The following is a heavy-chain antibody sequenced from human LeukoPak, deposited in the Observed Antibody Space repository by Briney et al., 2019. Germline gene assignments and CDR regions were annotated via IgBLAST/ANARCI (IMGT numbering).Heavy chain of an antibody. Sequence: GGSLRLSCAASGFTVSRNYMIWVRRAPGKGLEWVSVIYSGGSTYYADSVKGRFTISRDNSKNTLYLQMNSLRAEDTAVYYCASDDSSGPGGYWGQGTLVTVSS. CDR2: IYSGGST. V-gene: IGHV3-66*01. D-gene: IGHD3-22*01. CDR1: GFTVSRNY. J-gene: IGHJ4*02. CDR3: ASDDSSGPGGY.